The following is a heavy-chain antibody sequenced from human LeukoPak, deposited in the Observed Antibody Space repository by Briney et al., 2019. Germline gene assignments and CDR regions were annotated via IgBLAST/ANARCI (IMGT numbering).Heavy chain of an antibody. D-gene: IGHD3-3*01. J-gene: IGHJ4*02. CDR2: IKKDGSAK. V-gene: IGHV3-7*01. CDR1: GFTFKDYW. Sequence: GGSLRLSCATSGFTFKDYWMTWVRQAPGKGLEWVANIKKDGSAKYYVDSVKGRFTISRDNAKNSLYLQMSSLRAEDTAVYYCARIRSLDDYWGQGTLVTVSS. CDR3: ARIRSLDDY.